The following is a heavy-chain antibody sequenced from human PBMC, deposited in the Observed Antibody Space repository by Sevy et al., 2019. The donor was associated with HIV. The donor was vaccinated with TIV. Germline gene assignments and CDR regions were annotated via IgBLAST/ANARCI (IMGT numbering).Heavy chain of an antibody. CDR3: ASGLRFSEWPLDY. CDR2: ISGSSNYI. J-gene: IGHJ4*02. V-gene: IGHV3-21*06. CDR1: GFTFSSYS. D-gene: IGHD3-3*01. Sequence: GGSLRLSCAASGFTFSSYSMNWVRQAPGKGLEWVSSISGSSNYIYYADSVKGQFTISRDNAKNSLYLQMNSLRAEDTALYYCASGLRFSEWPLDYWGQGTLVTVSS.